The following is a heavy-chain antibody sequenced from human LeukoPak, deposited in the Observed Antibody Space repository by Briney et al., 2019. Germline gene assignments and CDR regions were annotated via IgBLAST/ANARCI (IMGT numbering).Heavy chain of an antibody. V-gene: IGHV3-21*01. D-gene: IGHD4-23*01. CDR2: ISRSSSDI. CDR3: ARLPVGGLVNYYYYGMDV. Sequence: GGTLRLSCAASGFTFSSYSKNWVRQAPGKGLEWVSSISRSSSDIYYADSVKGRFTISRDNAKNSLYLQMNSLRAEDTAVYYCARLPVGGLVNYYYYGMDVWGQGTTVTVSS. CDR1: GFTFSSYS. J-gene: IGHJ6*02.